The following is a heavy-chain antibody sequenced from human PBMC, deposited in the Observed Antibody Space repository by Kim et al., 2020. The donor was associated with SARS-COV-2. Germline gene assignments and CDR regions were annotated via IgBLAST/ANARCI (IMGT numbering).Heavy chain of an antibody. Sequence: GGSLRLSCAASGFTFSSYWMSWVRQAPGKGLEWVANIKQDGSEKYYVDSVKGRFTISRDNAKNSLYLQMNSLRAEDTAVYYCARDCFLPYDFWSGYPTGGWFDPWGQGTLVTVSS. CDR1: GFTFSSYW. J-gene: IGHJ5*02. D-gene: IGHD3-3*01. CDR2: IKQDGSEK. V-gene: IGHV3-7*03. CDR3: ARDCFLPYDFWSGYPTGGWFDP.